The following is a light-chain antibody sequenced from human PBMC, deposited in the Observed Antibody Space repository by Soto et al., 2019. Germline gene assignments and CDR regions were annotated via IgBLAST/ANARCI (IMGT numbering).Light chain of an antibody. V-gene: IGKV3-15*01. Sequence: EIVMTQSPATLSVSPGDGATLSCRASQSVSSNLAWYQQKPGQAPRLLIYDASTRATGVPARFSGSGSGTEFTLTISSLQSEDFAVYYCQQYNNWPPWTFGQGTKVDIK. J-gene: IGKJ1*01. CDR3: QQYNNWPPWT. CDR1: QSVSSN. CDR2: DAS.